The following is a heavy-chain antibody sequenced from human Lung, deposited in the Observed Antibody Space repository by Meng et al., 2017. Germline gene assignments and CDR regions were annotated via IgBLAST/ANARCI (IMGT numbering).Heavy chain of an antibody. Sequence: VQRAQAWAEVKKPGASVKVSCKSSGYNFPDYYIHWVRQAPGQGLEWMGRIDPKNGDTHYAQKFQGRVTMTGDTSISTAYMDLSGLRSDDTAVYYCARDEDISAAGKLFGDYWGQGTLVTVSS. J-gene: IGHJ4*02. CDR3: ARDEDISAAGKLFGDY. D-gene: IGHD6-13*01. CDR2: IDPKNGDT. CDR1: GYNFPDYY. V-gene: IGHV1-2*06.